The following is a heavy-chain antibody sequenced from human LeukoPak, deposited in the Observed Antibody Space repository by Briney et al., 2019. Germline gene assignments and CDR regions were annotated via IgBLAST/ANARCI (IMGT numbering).Heavy chain of an antibody. Sequence: GGSLRLSCSASGFTFSSHSMNWVRQAPGKGLEWVSSISGSSYYIYYADSMKGRITISRDNAKNSLYLQMTSLTAEDTAVYYCARGLRWDLTISGTSTFDYWGQGSLVTVSS. J-gene: IGHJ4*02. CDR3: ARGLRWDLTISGTSTFDY. D-gene: IGHD1-26*01. V-gene: IGHV3-21*01. CDR1: GFTFSSHS. CDR2: ISGSSYYI.